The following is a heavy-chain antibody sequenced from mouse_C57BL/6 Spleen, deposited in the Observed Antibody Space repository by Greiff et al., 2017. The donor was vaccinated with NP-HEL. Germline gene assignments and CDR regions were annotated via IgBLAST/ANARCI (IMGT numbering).Heavy chain of an antibody. CDR1: GFSFNTYA. CDR3: VRQRGDYGNYEYFDV. V-gene: IGHV10-1*01. J-gene: IGHJ1*03. D-gene: IGHD2-1*01. Sequence: DVKLVESGGGLVQPKGSLKLSCAASGFSFNTYAMNWVRQAPGKGLEWVARIRSKSNNYATYYADSVKDRFTISRDDSESMLYLQMNNLKTEDTAMYYCVRQRGDYGNYEYFDVWGTGTTVTVSS. CDR2: IRSKSNNYAT.